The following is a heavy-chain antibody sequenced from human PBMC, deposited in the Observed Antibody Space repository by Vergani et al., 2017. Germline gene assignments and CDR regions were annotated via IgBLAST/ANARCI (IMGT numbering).Heavy chain of an antibody. CDR3: ASVFLTRVTTLDYYYMGV. Sequence: QVQLVESGGGGVQPGRSLRLSCSVAGFPFSDYGVHWVRQAPGKGLEWVSVISYDGNKKNYADSVKGRFTISRDNSKNTLYLEMNALRAEDTAVYYCASVFLTRVTTLDYYYMGVWGKGTTVTVSS. CDR2: ISYDGNKK. CDR1: GFPFSDYG. J-gene: IGHJ6*03. D-gene: IGHD1/OR15-1a*01. V-gene: IGHV3-30*03.